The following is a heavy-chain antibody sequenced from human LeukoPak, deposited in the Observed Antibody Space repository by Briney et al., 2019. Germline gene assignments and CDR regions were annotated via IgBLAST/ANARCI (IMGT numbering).Heavy chain of an antibody. CDR1: GGSISSYY. CDR2: VYYSGST. Sequence: SETLSLTCTVSGGSISSYYWSWIRQPPGKGLEWIGYVYYSGSTNYNPSLKSRVTISVDTSKNQFSLKLSSVTAADTAVYYCAGVPYYYDSRGILPAYYFDYWGQGTLVTVSS. V-gene: IGHV4-59*01. D-gene: IGHD3-22*01. CDR3: AGVPYYYDSRGILPAYYFDY. J-gene: IGHJ4*02.